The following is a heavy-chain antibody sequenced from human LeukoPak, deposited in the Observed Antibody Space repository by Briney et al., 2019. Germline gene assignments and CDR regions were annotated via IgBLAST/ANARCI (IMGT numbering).Heavy chain of an antibody. V-gene: IGHV3-53*01. Sequence: GGSLRLSCAASGFTVSSNYMSWVRQAPGKGLEWVSVIYSGGSTYYADSVKGRFTISRDNAKNSLFLQMNSLRAEDTAVFYCAKRGYSGSFDYWGQGTLVIVSS. CDR2: IYSGGST. D-gene: IGHD2-2*03. CDR3: AKRGYSGSFDY. CDR1: GFTVSSNY. J-gene: IGHJ4*02.